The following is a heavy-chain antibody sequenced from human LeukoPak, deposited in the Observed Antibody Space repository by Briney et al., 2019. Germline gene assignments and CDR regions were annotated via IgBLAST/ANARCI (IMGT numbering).Heavy chain of an antibody. J-gene: IGHJ4*02. V-gene: IGHV3-15*01. D-gene: IGHD3-16*02. CDR3: TTIPFGGVIVPNDY. CDR1: GFTFSNAW. Sequence: GGSLRLSCAASGFTFSNAWMSWVRQAPGKGREWVGRIKSKTDGGTTDYAAPVKGRFTISRDDSKNTLYLQMNNLKTEDTAVYYCTTIPFGGVIVPNDYWGQGTLVTVSS. CDR2: IKSKTDGGTT.